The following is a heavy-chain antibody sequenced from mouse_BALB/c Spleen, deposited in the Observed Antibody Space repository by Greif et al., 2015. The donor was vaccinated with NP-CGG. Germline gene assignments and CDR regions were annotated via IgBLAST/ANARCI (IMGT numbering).Heavy chain of an antibody. CDR2: IFPGSGYT. Sequence: VQLHQSGTELMKPGTSVKISCKATGYIFSSYWIEWVKQRPGHGLEWIGEIFPGSGYTNYYETLKGKATFTADTSSNTAYMQLSSLTSEDSAVYYCARGHDYFFDYWGQGTLVTVSA. J-gene: IGHJ3*01. V-gene: IGHV1-9*01. D-gene: IGHD2-4*01. CDR1: GYIFSSYW. CDR3: ARGHDYFFDY.